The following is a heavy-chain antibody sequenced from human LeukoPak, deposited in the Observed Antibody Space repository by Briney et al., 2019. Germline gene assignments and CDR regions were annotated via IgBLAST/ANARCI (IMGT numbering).Heavy chain of an antibody. CDR3: ASLRRDDGGY. CDR2: IYYSGST. J-gene: IGHJ4*02. CDR1: GGSFSDYF. D-gene: IGHD3-16*01. V-gene: IGHV4-34*01. Sequence: PSETLSLTCAVYGGSFSDYFWSWIRQPPGKGLEWIGSIYYSGSTYYNPSLKSRVTISVDTSKNQFSLKLSSVTAADTAVYYYASLRRDDGGYWGQGTLVTVSS.